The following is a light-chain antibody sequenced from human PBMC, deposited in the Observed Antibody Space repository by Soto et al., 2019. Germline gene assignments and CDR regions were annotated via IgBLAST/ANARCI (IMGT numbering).Light chain of an antibody. CDR2: EVT. CDR1: SSDIGSYNY. V-gene: IGLV2-14*01. Sequence: QSALTQPASVSGSPGQSITISCTGTSSDIGSYNYVSWYQQHPGRAPKLIIYEVTNRPSGVSNRLSGSKSGRTASLTISGLQTDDEADYYCSSYTSTSTLIFGGGTKVTVL. CDR3: SSYTSTSTLI. J-gene: IGLJ2*01.